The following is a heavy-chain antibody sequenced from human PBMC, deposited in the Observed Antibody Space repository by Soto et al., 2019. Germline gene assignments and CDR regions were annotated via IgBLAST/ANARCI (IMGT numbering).Heavy chain of an antibody. D-gene: IGHD3-22*01. Sequence: EVQLLESGGGLVQPGGSLRLSCAASGFTFSSYAMSWVRQAPGKGLEWVSAISGSGGSTYYADSVKGRFTISRDNSKNTLYLQMNSLRAEDTAVYYCAKTRSYYYDSSGSPVYFDYWGQGTLVTVSS. J-gene: IGHJ4*02. V-gene: IGHV3-23*01. CDR1: GFTFSSYA. CDR2: ISGSGGST. CDR3: AKTRSYYYDSSGSPVYFDY.